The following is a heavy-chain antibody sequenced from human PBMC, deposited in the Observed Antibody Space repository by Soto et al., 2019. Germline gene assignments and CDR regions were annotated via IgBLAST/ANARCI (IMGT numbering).Heavy chain of an antibody. CDR1: GFSLSTSGVD. CDR2: IYWDDDK. J-gene: IGHJ5*02. D-gene: IGHD2-2*01. CDR3: AHRLRGYCISTSCYALGFDP. Sequence: SGPTLVNPTQTLTLTCTFSGFSLSTSGVDVGWIRQPPGKALEWLALIYWDDDKRYSPSLKSRLTITKDTSKNQVVLTMTNMDPVDTATYYCAHRLRGYCISTSCYALGFDPWGQGTLVTVSS. V-gene: IGHV2-5*02.